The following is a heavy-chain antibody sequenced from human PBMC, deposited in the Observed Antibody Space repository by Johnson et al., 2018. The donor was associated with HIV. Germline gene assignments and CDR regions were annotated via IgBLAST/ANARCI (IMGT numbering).Heavy chain of an antibody. CDR1: GFTFSRFG. J-gene: IGHJ3*02. Sequence: QVQLVESGGGVVQPGGSLRLSCVASGFTFSRFGMHWVRQAPGKGLEWVAVISYDGSNKYYADSVKGRFTISRDNSKNTLYLQMNSLRAEDTAVYSCARDRGGYYYDSSGLDAFDIWGKGTMVTVSS. V-gene: IGHV3-30*19. CDR2: ISYDGSNK. D-gene: IGHD3-22*01. CDR3: ARDRGGYYYDSSGLDAFDI.